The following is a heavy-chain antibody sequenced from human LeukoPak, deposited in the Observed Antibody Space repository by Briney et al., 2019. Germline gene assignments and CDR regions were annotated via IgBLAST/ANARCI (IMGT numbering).Heavy chain of an antibody. V-gene: IGHV1-18*01. D-gene: IGHD6-19*01. Sequence: ASVKVSCKASGGTFSSYAISWVRQAPGQGLEWMGWISAYNGNTNYAQKLQGRVTMTTDTSTSTAYMDLRSLRSDDTAVYYCARGRIAVAGPWFDPWGQGTLVTVSS. J-gene: IGHJ5*02. CDR2: ISAYNGNT. CDR1: GGTFSSYA. CDR3: ARGRIAVAGPWFDP.